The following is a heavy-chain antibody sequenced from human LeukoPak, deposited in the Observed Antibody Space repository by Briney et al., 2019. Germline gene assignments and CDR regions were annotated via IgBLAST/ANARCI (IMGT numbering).Heavy chain of an antibody. J-gene: IGHJ3*02. Sequence: ASVKVSCKASGGTFGSYAISWVRQAPGQGLEWMGGIIPIFGTANYAQKFQGRVTITADKSTSTAYMELSSLRSEDTAVYYCARAGGYSYGYGAFDIWGQGTMVTVSS. D-gene: IGHD5-18*01. CDR1: GGTFGSYA. CDR3: ARAGGYSYGYGAFDI. V-gene: IGHV1-69*06. CDR2: IIPIFGTA.